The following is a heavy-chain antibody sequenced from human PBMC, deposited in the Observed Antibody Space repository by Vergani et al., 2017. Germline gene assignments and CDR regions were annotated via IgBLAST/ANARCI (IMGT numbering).Heavy chain of an antibody. J-gene: IGHJ6*02. D-gene: IGHD3-16*01. V-gene: IGHV3-30*18. CDR3: AKDAVPYYDYAGCRMDV. CDR2: ISYDGSNK. CDR1: GFTFSSYG. Sequence: QVQLVESGGGVVQPGRSLRLSCAASGFTFSSYGMHWVRQAPGKGLEWVALISYDGSNKYYADSVKGRFTISRDNSKNTLYLQMNSLRAEDTAVYYCAKDAVPYYDYAGCRMDVWGQGTTVTVSS.